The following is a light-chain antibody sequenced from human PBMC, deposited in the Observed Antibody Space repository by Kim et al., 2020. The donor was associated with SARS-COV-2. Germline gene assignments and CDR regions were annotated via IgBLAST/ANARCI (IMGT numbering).Light chain of an antibody. J-gene: IGKJ1*01. Sequence: DIQLTQSPSSVSASVGDTVTITCRASQDISDRLGWFQQRPGKAPNLLVYRATDLETGVPSRFSGSGSGTDFALTINNLQPEDFATYYCLPVRDFPRTFGQGTKVDIK. CDR1: QDISDR. CDR3: LPVRDFPRT. CDR2: RAT. V-gene: IGKV1-12*01.